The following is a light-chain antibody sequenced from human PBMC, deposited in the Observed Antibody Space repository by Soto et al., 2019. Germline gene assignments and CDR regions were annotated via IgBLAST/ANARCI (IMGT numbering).Light chain of an antibody. V-gene: IGLV2-14*01. CDR3: SSYTSSRTYV. CDR1: SSDVGAYSY. CDR2: DVS. Sequence: QSALTQPASVSGSLGQSITISCTGTSSDVGAYSYVSWYQQHPGKAPKLIIYDVSDRPSGISNRFSGSKSDNTASLTISGLQAEDEAEYYCSSYTSSRTYVFGTGTKVTVL. J-gene: IGLJ1*01.